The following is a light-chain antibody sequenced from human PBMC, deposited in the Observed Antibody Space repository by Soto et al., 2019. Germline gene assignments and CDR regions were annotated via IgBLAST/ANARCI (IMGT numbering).Light chain of an antibody. V-gene: IGKV3-15*01. Sequence: EIVMTQSPATLSVSPGERATLSCRASQSVSSNLAWYQQKPGQAPRLLIYGASTRATGIPARFSGSGSGTEFTLTISSLQSEDFAVYYCQQCNYWPRTFGQGTKLEIK. CDR2: GAS. J-gene: IGKJ2*01. CDR1: QSVSSN. CDR3: QQCNYWPRT.